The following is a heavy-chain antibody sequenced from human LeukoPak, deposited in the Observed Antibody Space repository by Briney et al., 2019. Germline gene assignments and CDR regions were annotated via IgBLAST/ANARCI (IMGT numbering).Heavy chain of an antibody. CDR3: ARVLTAAGLDF. CDR1: GGSISDSRTL. Sequence: SETLSLTCTVSGGSISDSRTLGWVRQPPGKGLDWIANIHCYGRTASNPPLKSRVTISLDTSRNQFSLNVNSVTAADPAFYYCARVLTAAGLDFWGQGTLVSVSS. D-gene: IGHD6-25*01. CDR2: IHCYGRT. V-gene: IGHV4-39*07. J-gene: IGHJ4*02.